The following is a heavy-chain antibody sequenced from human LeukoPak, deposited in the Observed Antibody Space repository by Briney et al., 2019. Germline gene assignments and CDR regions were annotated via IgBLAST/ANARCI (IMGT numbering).Heavy chain of an antibody. D-gene: IGHD3-10*01. CDR2: INPNSGGT. CDR1: GYTFTGYY. V-gene: IGHV1-2*02. Sequence: VASVKVSFKASGYTFTGYYMHWVRQAPGQGLEWMGWINPNSGGTNYAQKFQGRVTMTRDTSISTAYMELSRLRSDDTAVYYCVREHYGSGSYGREYYFDYWGQGTLVTVSS. J-gene: IGHJ4*02. CDR3: VREHYGSGSYGREYYFDY.